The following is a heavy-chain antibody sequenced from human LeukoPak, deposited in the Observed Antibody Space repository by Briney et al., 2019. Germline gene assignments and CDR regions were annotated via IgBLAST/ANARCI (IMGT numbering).Heavy chain of an antibody. CDR1: GFTFSSYG. CDR2: IWYDGSNK. CDR3: ARDNEGRFGELVGY. V-gene: IGHV3-33*01. D-gene: IGHD3-10*01. J-gene: IGHJ4*02. Sequence: GRSLRLSCAASGFTFSSYGMHWVRQAPGKGLEWVAVIWYDGSNKYYADSVKGRFTISRENSKNTLYLQMNSLRAEDTAVYYCARDNEGRFGELVGYWGQGTLVTVSS.